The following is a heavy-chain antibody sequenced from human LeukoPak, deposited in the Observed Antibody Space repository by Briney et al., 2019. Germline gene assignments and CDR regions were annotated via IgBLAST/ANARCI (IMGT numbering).Heavy chain of an antibody. CDR2: INPNSGGT. CDR3: AREREKLLWFGELRPYYFDY. D-gene: IGHD3-10*01. J-gene: IGHJ4*02. Sequence: GASVKVSCKASGYTFTGYYMLWVRQAPGQGLEWMGWINPNSGGTNYAQKFQGWVTMTRDTSISTAYMELSRLRSDDTAVYYCAREREKLLWFGELRPYYFDYWGQGTLVTVSS. V-gene: IGHV1-2*04. CDR1: GYTFTGYY.